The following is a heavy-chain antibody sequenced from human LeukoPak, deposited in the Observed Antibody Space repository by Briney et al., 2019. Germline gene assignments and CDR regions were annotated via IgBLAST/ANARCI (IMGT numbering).Heavy chain of an antibody. J-gene: IGHJ6*03. Sequence: GGSLRLSCAASGFTFSSSWMTWVRQAPGKGLEYVSAISSNGGSTYYANSVKGRFTTSRDNSKNTLYLQMGSLRAEDMAVYYCARGSSGSYRVGYYYYYMDVWGKGTTVTVSS. V-gene: IGHV3-64*01. CDR3: ARGSSGSYRVGYYYYYMDV. CDR2: ISSNGGST. D-gene: IGHD1-26*01. CDR1: GFTFSSSW.